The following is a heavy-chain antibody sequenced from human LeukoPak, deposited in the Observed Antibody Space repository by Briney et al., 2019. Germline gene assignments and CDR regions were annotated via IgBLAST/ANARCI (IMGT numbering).Heavy chain of an antibody. CDR1: GYTFTSHA. Sequence: ASVKVSCKASGYTFTSHAMHWVRQAPGQRLEWMGWINAGNGNTKYSQNFQGRVTITRDTSATTAYMELSSLRSEDTAVYYCARALSIGRPYDYWGQGTLVTVSS. CDR3: ARALSIGRPYDY. D-gene: IGHD2/OR15-2a*01. CDR2: INAGNGNT. V-gene: IGHV1-3*01. J-gene: IGHJ4*02.